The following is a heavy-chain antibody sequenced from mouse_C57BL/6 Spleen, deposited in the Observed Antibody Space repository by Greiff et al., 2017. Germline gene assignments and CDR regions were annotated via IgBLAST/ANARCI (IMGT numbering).Heavy chain of an antibody. CDR2: ISGGGGNT. D-gene: IGHD1-1*01. CDR3: ARGAVVATKAWCAY. V-gene: IGHV5-9*01. Sequence: EVKLVESGGGLVKPGGSLTLSCAASGFTFSSYTMSWVRQTPEKRLEWVATISGGGGNTYYPDSVKGRFTISRDNAKNTLCLQMSSLRSEDTGLYYCARGAVVATKAWCAYWGQGSLVTVSA. CDR1: GFTFSSYT. J-gene: IGHJ3*01.